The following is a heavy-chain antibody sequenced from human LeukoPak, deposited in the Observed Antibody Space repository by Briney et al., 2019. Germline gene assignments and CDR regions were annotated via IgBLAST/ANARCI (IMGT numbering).Heavy chain of an antibody. CDR2: IYYSGST. Sequence: SETLSLTCTVSGGSISSYYWSWIRQPPGKGLEWIGYIYYSGSTNYNPSLKSRDTISVDTSKNQFSLKLSSVTAADTAVYYCARCGGDCYNFDYWGQGTLVTVSS. CDR3: ARCGGDCYNFDY. J-gene: IGHJ4*02. V-gene: IGHV4-59*01. D-gene: IGHD2-21*02. CDR1: GGSISSYY.